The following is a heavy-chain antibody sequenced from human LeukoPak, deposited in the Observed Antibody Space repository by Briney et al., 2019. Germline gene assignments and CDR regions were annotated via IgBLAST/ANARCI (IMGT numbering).Heavy chain of an antibody. CDR2: IKADGSTI. Sequence: GGSLRLSCAASGFTFVDYGMHWVRQAPGKALEWVSLIKADGSTIYYADSVKGRFTISRDNAKNSLYLQMNSLRDEDTAVYHCARGGRSWIHFDYWGQGTLVTVSS. CDR1: GFTFVDYG. D-gene: IGHD3-16*01. CDR3: ARGGRSWIHFDY. J-gene: IGHJ4*02. V-gene: IGHV3-43*02.